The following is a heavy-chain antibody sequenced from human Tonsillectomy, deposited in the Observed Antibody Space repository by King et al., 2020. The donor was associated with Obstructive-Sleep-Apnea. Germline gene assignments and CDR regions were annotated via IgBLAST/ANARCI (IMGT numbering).Heavy chain of an antibody. CDR1: GFTFSSYA. D-gene: IGHD3-9*01. CDR3: SQEGGSDDIFTGYYSGNTLNWLDP. J-gene: IGHJ5*02. CDR2: ISGSGGST. Sequence: VQLVESGGGLVQPGGSLRLSCAASGFTFSSYAMTWVRQAPGKGLEWVSVISGSGGSTHYADSVKGRFTFSRDNSKSTLYLQMKSLRAEDTAIYFCSQEGGSDDIFTGYYSGNTLNWLDPWGQGTLVTVSS. V-gene: IGHV3-23*04.